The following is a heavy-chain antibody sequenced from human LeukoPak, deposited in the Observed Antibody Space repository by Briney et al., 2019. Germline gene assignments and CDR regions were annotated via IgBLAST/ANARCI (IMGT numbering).Heavy chain of an antibody. D-gene: IGHD5-12*01. CDR2: INPSGGST. J-gene: IGHJ4*02. CDR1: GYTFTSYY. CDR3: ARDGSWTSYQWLRFYYFDY. V-gene: IGHV1-46*01. Sequence: ASVTVSCKASGYTFTSYYMHWVRQAPGQGLEWMGIINPSGGSTSYAQKFQGRVTMTRDTSTSTVYMELSSLRSEDTAVYYCARDGSWTSYQWLRFYYFDYWGQGTLVTVSS.